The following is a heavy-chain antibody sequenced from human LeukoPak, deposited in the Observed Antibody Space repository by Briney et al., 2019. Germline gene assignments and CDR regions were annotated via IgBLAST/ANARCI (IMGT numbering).Heavy chain of an antibody. J-gene: IGHJ4*02. CDR3: AREVGADGFDY. D-gene: IGHD1-26*01. V-gene: IGHV3-7*01. CDR2: IEQDGSEK. CDR1: GFTFRNYW. Sequence: GGSLRLSCTDSGFTFRNYWMTWVRQAPGKGLEWVANIEQDGSEKYYVDSVKGRFTISRDNAKNSLYLQMNSLRAEDTAVYYCAREVGADGFDYWGQGTLVTVSS.